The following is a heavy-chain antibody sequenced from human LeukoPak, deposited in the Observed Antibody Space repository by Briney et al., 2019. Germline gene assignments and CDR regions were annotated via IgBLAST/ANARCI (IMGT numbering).Heavy chain of an antibody. V-gene: IGHV3-21*01. CDR3: ARSAAKYQLLNYYYMDV. CDR1: GFTFSSYS. D-gene: IGHD2-2*01. Sequence: GSLRLSRASSGFTFSSYSMNWGRQASGKGPGWGSSICSSSSYIYYADSVKGRFTISRDNAKNSLYLQMNSLRAEDTAVYYCARSAAKYQLLNYYYMDVWGKGTTVTVSS. CDR2: ICSSSSYI. J-gene: IGHJ6*03.